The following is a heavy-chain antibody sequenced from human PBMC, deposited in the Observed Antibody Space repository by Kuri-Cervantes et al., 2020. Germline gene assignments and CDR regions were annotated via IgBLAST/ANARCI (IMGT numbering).Heavy chain of an antibody. J-gene: IGHJ6*02. CDR1: GFTFSSYA. D-gene: IGHD3-22*01. V-gene: IGHV3-23*01. CDR3: AKDRVYYYDSSDLYGMDV. CDR2: ISGSGGST. Sequence: GGSLRLSCAASGFTFSSYAMSWVRQAPGKGLEWVPAISGSGGSTYYADSVKGRFTISRDNSKNTLYLQMNSLRAEDTAVYYCAKDRVYYYDSSDLYGMDVWGQGTTVTVSS.